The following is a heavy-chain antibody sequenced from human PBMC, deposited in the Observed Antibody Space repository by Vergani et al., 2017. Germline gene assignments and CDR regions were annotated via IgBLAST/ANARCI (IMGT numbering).Heavy chain of an antibody. CDR1: GYTFSNYY. CDR3: ARGDYGILTGYRY. V-gene: IGHV1-46*03. CDR2: INPSGGHT. J-gene: IGHJ4*02. D-gene: IGHD3-9*01. Sequence: QVQVVQSGAEVKKSGASVKVSCKTSGYTFSNYYLHWVRPAPGQGLEWMGIINPSGGHTNYEQKFQGRVTMTRDTSTSTVYMELSSLRSEDTAIDYCARGDYGILTGYRYWGQGTLVTVSA.